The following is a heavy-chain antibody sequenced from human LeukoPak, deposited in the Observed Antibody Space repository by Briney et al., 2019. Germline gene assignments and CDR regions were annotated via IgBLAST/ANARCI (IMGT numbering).Heavy chain of an antibody. CDR1: GGTFSSYA. V-gene: IGHV1-69*05. J-gene: IGHJ3*02. D-gene: IGHD3-22*01. Sequence: SVKVSCKASGGTFSSYAISWVRQAPGQGLEWMGGIIPIFGTANYAQKFQGRVTITTDDSTSTAYMELSSLGSEDTAVYYCAREITLYYYDSSGYYDAFDIWGQGTMVTVSS. CDR3: AREITLYYYDSSGYYDAFDI. CDR2: IIPIFGTA.